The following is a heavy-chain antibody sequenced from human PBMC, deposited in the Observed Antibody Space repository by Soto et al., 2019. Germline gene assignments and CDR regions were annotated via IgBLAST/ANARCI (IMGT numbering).Heavy chain of an antibody. CDR3: ARRKRVCRSTSCYAGNHDY. D-gene: IGHD2-2*01. CDR1: GGSISSSSYY. Sequence: SETLSLTCTVSGGSISSSSYYWGWIRQPPGKGLEWIGSIFYSGSTYYNPSLKRRVTISVDTSKNQFSLKLSSATAADTAVYYCARRKRVCRSTSCYAGNHDYWGKGPLVSVSS. V-gene: IGHV4-39*01. CDR2: IFYSGST. J-gene: IGHJ4*02.